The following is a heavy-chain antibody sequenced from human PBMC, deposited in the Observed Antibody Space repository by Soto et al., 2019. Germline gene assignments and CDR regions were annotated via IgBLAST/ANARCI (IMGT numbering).Heavy chain of an antibody. J-gene: IGHJ4*02. Sequence: RGSLRLSCAASGFTFSGYEMNWVRQAPGKGLEWVANIKQDGSEKYYVDSVKGRFTISRDNAKNSLYLQMNSLRAEDTAVYYCARERPPSDYWGQGTLVTVSS. V-gene: IGHV3-7*03. CDR3: ARERPPSDY. D-gene: IGHD2-2*01. CDR2: IKQDGSEK. CDR1: GFTFSGYE.